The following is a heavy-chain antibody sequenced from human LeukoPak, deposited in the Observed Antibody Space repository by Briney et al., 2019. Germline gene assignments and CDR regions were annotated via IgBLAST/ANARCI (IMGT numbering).Heavy chain of an antibody. CDR1: GGSFSGFY. CDR2: IHHSGST. CDR3: AKNFDL. Sequence: SETLSLTCAVYGGSFSGFYWSWIGQPPGKGLEWIGEIHHSGSTNSNPSLKSRVTVSVDTSKNQFSLKLSSVTAADTAVYFCAKNFDLWGRGTLVTVSS. J-gene: IGHJ2*01. V-gene: IGHV4-34*01.